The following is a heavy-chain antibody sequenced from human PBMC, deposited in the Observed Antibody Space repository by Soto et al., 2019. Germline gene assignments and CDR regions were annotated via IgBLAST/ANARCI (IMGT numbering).Heavy chain of an antibody. CDR1: GGSTNSRSDY. CDR3: ARCHRGLRCHLDS. V-gene: IGHV4-39*01. D-gene: IGHD2-8*01. CDR2: VYYSGST. Sequence: SSETLSLTCTVSGGSTNSRSDYWGWIRQPPGKGLEWIGSVYYSGSTHDNPSLQSRVTISVDTSRNQFSLNLISVTAADTAVYFCARCHRGLRCHLDSWGQGTLVTVSS. J-gene: IGHJ4*02.